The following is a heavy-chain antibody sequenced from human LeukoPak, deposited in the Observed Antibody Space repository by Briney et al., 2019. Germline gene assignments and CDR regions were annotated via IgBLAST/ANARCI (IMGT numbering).Heavy chain of an antibody. V-gene: IGHV4-59*01. CDR1: GGSISNYY. CDR2: IYYSGST. D-gene: IGHD6-13*01. Sequence: SETLSLTCTVSGGSISNYYWSWIRQPPGKGLEWIGYIYYSGSTNYNPSLKSRVTISVDTSKNQFSLKLSSVTAADTAVYYCARSPPYSSSWYGYWGQGTLVTVSS. J-gene: IGHJ4*02. CDR3: ARSPPYSSSWYGY.